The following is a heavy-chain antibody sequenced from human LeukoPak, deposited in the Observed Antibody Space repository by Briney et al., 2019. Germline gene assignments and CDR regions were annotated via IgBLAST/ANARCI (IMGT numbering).Heavy chain of an antibody. CDR1: GGTFSSYA. CDR2: IIPIFGTA. D-gene: IGHD3-16*02. CDR3: AKDLLSTGDDAFDI. Sequence: ASVKVSCKASGGTFSSYAISWVRQAPGQGLEWMGGIIPIFGTANYAQKFQGRVTITADESTSTAYMELSSLRSEDTAVYYCAKDLLSTGDDAFDIWGQGTMVTVSS. J-gene: IGHJ3*02. V-gene: IGHV1-69*01.